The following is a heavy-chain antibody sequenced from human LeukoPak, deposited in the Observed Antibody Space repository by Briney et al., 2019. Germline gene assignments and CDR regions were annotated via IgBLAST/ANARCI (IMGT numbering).Heavy chain of an antibody. CDR3: ARMMASIPRGVPDY. D-gene: IGHD5-24*01. Sequence: GGSLRLSCASSGFTFSSYWMTWVRQAPGKGLEWVANLKEDGSEKYYVDSVKGRFTISRDNAKSSLYLQMDSLRAEDTAVYYCARMMASIPRGVPDYWGLGTLVTVSS. CDR1: GFTFSSYW. J-gene: IGHJ4*02. CDR2: LKEDGSEK. V-gene: IGHV3-7*01.